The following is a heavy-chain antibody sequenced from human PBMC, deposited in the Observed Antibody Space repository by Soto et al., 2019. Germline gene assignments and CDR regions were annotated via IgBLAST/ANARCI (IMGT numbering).Heavy chain of an antibody. D-gene: IGHD1-26*01. V-gene: IGHV1-18*01. CDR2: ISTYKGNT. J-gene: IGHJ4*02. CDR3: AARSGRDPYYFDY. CDR1: GYTFTSYG. Sequence: ASVKVSCKASGYTFTSYGMSRVRQAPGQGLEWMGWISTYKGNTNYAQKLQGRVTMTTDTSTSTAYMELRSLRFDDTAVYYCAARSGRDPYYFDYWGQGTLVTVSS.